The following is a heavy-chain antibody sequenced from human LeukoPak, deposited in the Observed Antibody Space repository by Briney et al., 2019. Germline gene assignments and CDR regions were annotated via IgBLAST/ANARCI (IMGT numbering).Heavy chain of an antibody. V-gene: IGHV4-39*01. Sequence: SETLSLTCTVSGVSLSSSSYYWACIRPPPGKGLEWIGRIYYSASTYYNPSLRSPVTIYVDPSKNQFCLKLRSVTPADTAVSYCARRAYSGSYPSYFDYWGQGTLVTVSS. CDR3: ARRAYSGSYPSYFDY. D-gene: IGHD1-26*01. CDR1: GVSLSSSSYY. J-gene: IGHJ4*02. CDR2: IYYSAST.